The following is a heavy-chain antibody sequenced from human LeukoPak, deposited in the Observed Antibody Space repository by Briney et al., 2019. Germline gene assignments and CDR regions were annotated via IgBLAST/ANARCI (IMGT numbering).Heavy chain of an antibody. CDR1: GGSISSSSYY. J-gene: IGHJ3*02. V-gene: IGHV4-39*01. Sequence: SETLSLTCTVSGGSISSSSYYWGCISQPPGKGLEWIGSIYYSGSTYYNPSLKSRVTISVDTSKNQFSLKLSSVTAADTAVYYCARQRGDGYNSYDAFDIWGQGTMVTVSS. CDR2: IYYSGST. CDR3: ARQRGDGYNSYDAFDI. D-gene: IGHD5-24*01.